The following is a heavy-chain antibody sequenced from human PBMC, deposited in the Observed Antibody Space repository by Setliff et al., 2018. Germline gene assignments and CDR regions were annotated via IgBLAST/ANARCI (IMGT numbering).Heavy chain of an antibody. J-gene: IGHJ4*02. V-gene: IGHV4-31*03. CDR3: ARVGYCDGPTCYPFDY. CDR2: IYYSGST. CDR1: GGSISSGYYY. D-gene: IGHD2-2*01. Sequence: TLSLTCTVSGGSISSGYYYWSWIRQHPGKDLEWIGYIYYSGSTSYNPSLKSRATISVDTSKDQFSLNLTSVTAADTAVYYCARVGYCDGPTCYPFDYWGPGTLVTVSS.